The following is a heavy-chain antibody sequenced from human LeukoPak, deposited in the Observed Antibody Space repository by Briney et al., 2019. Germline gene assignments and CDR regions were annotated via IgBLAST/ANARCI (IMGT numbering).Heavy chain of an antibody. Sequence: PGGSLRLSCAASGFTFSSYAMSWVRQAPGKGLEWVSAISGSGGSTYYADSVKGRFTISRDNSKNTLYLQMNSLRAEDTALYSCAKLNDYFGGSYRFLDYWGGEPLVPVS. CDR3: AKLNDYFGGSYRFLDY. CDR1: GFTFSSYA. D-gene: IGHD3-16*02. J-gene: IGHJ4*02. V-gene: IGHV3-23*01. CDR2: ISGSGGST.